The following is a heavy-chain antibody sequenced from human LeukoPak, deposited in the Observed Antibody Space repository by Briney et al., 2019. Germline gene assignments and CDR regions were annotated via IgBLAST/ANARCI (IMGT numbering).Heavy chain of an antibody. J-gene: IGHJ5*02. CDR3: ARGEGWFDP. Sequence: GGSLRLSCAASGFTFSSYSMNWVRQAPGKGLECVSSISSSSYIYYADSVKGRFTISRDNAKNSLYLQMNSLRAEDTAVYYCARGEGWFDPWGQGTLVTVSS. CDR1: GFTFSSYS. CDR2: ISSSSYI. V-gene: IGHV3-21*01.